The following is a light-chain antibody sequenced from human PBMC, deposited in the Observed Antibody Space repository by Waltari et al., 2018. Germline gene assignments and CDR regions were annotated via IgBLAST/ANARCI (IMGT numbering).Light chain of an antibody. Sequence: QSVLTQPPSVSAAPGQRVTISCSGGHSNIGNNYVSWYRQFPGTAPKRLIYEDSEGPSGVPGRFSGSKSGTSATLDITGLQAGDEADYYCGTWDSSLSGAVFGGGTHLTVL. CDR2: EDS. V-gene: IGLV1-51*02. J-gene: IGLJ7*01. CDR3: GTWDSSLSGAV. CDR1: HSNIGNNY.